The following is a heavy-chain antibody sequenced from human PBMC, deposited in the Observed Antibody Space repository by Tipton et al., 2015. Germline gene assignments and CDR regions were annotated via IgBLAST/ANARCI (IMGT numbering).Heavy chain of an antibody. CDR3: ACQDYDSLTRDYQTVDY. Sequence: LRLSCAVSAYSISSDYYWGWIRQPPGKGLEWIGSIYYSGSTYYNPSLKSRVTMSRYTSKNQFSLKLTSVTAADTAVYYCACQDYDSLTRDYQTVDYWGQGTLVTVSS. J-gene: IGHJ4*02. D-gene: IGHD3-9*01. CDR1: AYSISSDYY. CDR2: IYYSGST. V-gene: IGHV4-38-2*01.